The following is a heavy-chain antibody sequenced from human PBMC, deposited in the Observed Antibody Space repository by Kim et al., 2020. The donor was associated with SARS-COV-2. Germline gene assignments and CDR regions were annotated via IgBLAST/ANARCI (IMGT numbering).Heavy chain of an antibody. D-gene: IGHD2-15*01. CDR2: IRSKAYGVTT. CDR1: GFTFGDYA. V-gene: IGHV3-49*04. CDR3: TRGCRGSCYLLDY. J-gene: IGHJ4*02. Sequence: GGSLRLSCTASGFTFGDYAVSWVCQAPGKGLEWVAFIRSKAYGVTTEYAASVKGRFTISRDDSKNIAYLQMNSLKTEDTAVYYCTRGCRGSCYLLDYWGQGTLVTVSS.